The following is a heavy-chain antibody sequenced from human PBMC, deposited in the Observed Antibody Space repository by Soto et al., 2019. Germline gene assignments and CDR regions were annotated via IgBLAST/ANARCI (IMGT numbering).Heavy chain of an antibody. D-gene: IGHD4-17*01. J-gene: IGHJ4*02. Sequence: QVQLQESGPGLVKPSGTLSLTCTVSGGSMSSSNWWNWVRQPPGKGLEGIGETHHSGRTNYNPSLLRPVPTSVGTSKTPLSLTLSSVTAADTAVYYCARSEATVLDYWGQGTLVTVSS. CDR3: ARSEATVLDY. CDR2: THHSGRT. V-gene: IGHV4-4*02. CDR1: GGSMSSSNW.